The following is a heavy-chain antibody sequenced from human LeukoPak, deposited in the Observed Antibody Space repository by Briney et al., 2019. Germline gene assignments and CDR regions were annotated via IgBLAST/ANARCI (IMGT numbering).Heavy chain of an antibody. V-gene: IGHV3-33*01. D-gene: IGHD3-10*01. CDR3: ARETFGSGSYPDY. J-gene: IGHJ4*02. CDR2: IWHDGSHK. Sequence: PGRSLRLSCEASGFAFNTYAMHWVRQAPGKGLEWVTLIWHDGSHKFYIDSVRGRFTISRDNSKNTVYLQMNGLRAEDTAVYYCARETFGSGSYPDYWGQGTLVAVSS. CDR1: GFAFNTYA.